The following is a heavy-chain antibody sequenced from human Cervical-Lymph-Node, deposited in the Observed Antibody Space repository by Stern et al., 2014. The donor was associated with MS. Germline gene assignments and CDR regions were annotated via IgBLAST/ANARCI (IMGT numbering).Heavy chain of an antibody. V-gene: IGHV2-70*01. Sequence: ESGPALVKPTQTLTLTCTFSGFSLSTSGMCVSWIRQPPGKALEWLALIDWDDDKYYSTSLKTRLTISKDTSKNQVVLRMTNMDPVDTATYYCARIPLGDYEGGYYGMDVWGQGTTVTVSS. CDR2: IDWDDDK. CDR1: GFSLSTSGMC. J-gene: IGHJ6*02. D-gene: IGHD4-17*01. CDR3: ARIPLGDYEGGYYGMDV.